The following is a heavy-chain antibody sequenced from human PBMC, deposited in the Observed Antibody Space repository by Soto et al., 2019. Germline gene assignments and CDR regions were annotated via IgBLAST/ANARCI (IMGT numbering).Heavy chain of an antibody. CDR3: ASPSGFSDFDY. CDR2: ISYDGSNK. V-gene: IGHV3-30-3*01. Sequence: GGSLRLSCAASGFTFSSYAMHWVRQAPGKGLEWVAVISYDGSNKYYADSVKGRFTISRDNSKNTLYLQMNSLRAEDTAVYYCASPSGFSDFDYWGQGTLVTVSS. CDR1: GFTFSSYA. J-gene: IGHJ4*02. D-gene: IGHD1-26*01.